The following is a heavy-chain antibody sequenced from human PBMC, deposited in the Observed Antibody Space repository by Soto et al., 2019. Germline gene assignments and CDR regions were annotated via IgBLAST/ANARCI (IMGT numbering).Heavy chain of an antibody. CDR3: VRDYGDYYFDY. CDR1: GGSISSYY. D-gene: IGHD4-17*01. V-gene: IGHV4-59*01. J-gene: IGHJ4*02. Sequence: SETLSLTCTVSGGSISSYYWSWIRQPPGKGLEWIGYIYYSGSTNYNPSLKSRVTISVDTSKNQFSLKLSSVTAADTAVYYCVRDYGDYYFDYWGQGTLVTVS. CDR2: IYYSGST.